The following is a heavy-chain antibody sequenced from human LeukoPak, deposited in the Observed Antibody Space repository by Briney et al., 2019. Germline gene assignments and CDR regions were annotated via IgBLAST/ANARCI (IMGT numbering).Heavy chain of an antibody. D-gene: IGHD6-19*01. CDR1: GFTVSSNY. J-gene: IGHJ4*02. V-gene: IGHV3-23*01. Sequence: HPGGSLRLSCAASGFTVSSNYMSWVRQAPRKGLEWVSAISGGGDITYYADSVKGRFTISRDNSKNTLYLQMNSLRAEDTAVYYCAKPNSGDSGWYGPDYWGQGTLVTVSS. CDR3: AKPNSGDSGWYGPDY. CDR2: ISGGGDIT.